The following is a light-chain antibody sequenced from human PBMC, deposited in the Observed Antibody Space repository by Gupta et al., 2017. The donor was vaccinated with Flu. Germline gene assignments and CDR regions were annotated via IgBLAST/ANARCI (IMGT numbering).Light chain of an antibody. CDR3: QNYGSVPYT. V-gene: IGKV1-27*01. CDR2: TAS. CDR1: HAISNS. Sequence: PSSLSASVSDRVTITCRASHAISNSLAWYQHKPGKAPQLLIYTASTLQSGVPSRFSGSGSGTDFTLTISSLQPEDVATYYCQNYGSVPYTFGQGTKLEI. J-gene: IGKJ2*01.